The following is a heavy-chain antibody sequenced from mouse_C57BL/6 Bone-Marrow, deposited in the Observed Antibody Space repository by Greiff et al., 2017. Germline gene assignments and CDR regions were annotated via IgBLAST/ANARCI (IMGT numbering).Heavy chain of an antibody. CDR2: IDPSDSET. CDR1: GYTFTSYW. V-gene: IGHV1-52*01. CDR3: ARCPFYYGSSYGYFDV. Sequence: VQLQQPGAELVRPGSSVKLSCKASGYTFTSYWMHWVKQRPIQGLEWIGNIDPSDSETHYNQKFKDKATLTVDKSSSTAYMQPSSLTSEDSAVYYCARCPFYYGSSYGYFDVWGTGTTVTVSS. J-gene: IGHJ1*03. D-gene: IGHD1-1*01.